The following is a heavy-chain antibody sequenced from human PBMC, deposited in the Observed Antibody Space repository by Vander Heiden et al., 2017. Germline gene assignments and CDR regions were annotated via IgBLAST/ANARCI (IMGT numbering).Heavy chain of an antibody. CDR1: GGSISSSSYS. CDR3: ASEVYSYGYPIDY. D-gene: IGHD5-18*01. J-gene: IGHJ4*02. CDR2: IYYSGSP. Sequence: QLQLQESGPGLVKPSETLSLTCTVSGGSISSSSYSWGWIRQPPGKGLEWIGRIYYSGSPYYNPSLKSRVTISVDTSKNQFSLKLSSVTAADTAVYYCASEVYSYGYPIDYWGQGTLVTVSS. V-gene: IGHV4-39*01.